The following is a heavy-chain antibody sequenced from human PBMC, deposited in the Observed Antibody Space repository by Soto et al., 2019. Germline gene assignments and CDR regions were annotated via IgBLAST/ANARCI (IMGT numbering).Heavy chain of an antibody. J-gene: IGHJ4*02. V-gene: IGHV4-31*03. CDR2: IYYSGST. CDR3: AREIYGDYLDY. CDR1: GGSISSGGWY. D-gene: IGHD4-17*01. Sequence: QVQLQESGPGLVKPLQTLSLTCTVSGGSISSGGWYWSWIRQHPGKGLEWIGNIYYSGSTNYNPTLKSRVTLSVDTSQNRFSLKVSSVTAAHTAMYYCAREIYGDYLDYWGQGTLVTVSS.